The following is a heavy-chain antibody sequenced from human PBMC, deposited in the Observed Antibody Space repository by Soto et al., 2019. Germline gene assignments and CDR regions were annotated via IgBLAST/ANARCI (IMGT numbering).Heavy chain of an antibody. CDR3: ARGSYGDYEADWYFDL. D-gene: IGHD4-17*01. J-gene: IGHJ2*01. Sequence: GGSLRLSCAASGFTFSSYSMNWVRQAPGKGLEWVSYISSSSSTIYYADSVKGRFTISRDNAKNSLYLQMNSLRAEDTAVYYCARGSYGDYEADWYFDLWGRGTLVTVSS. V-gene: IGHV3-48*01. CDR2: ISSSSSTI. CDR1: GFTFSSYS.